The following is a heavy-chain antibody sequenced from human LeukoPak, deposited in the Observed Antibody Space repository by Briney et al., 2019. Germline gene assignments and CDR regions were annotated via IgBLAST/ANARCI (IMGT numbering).Heavy chain of an antibody. J-gene: IGHJ6*02. V-gene: IGHV3-21*01. D-gene: IGHD3-22*01. CDR1: GFTFSSYS. CDR3: ARAMYYYDSSGYGPYYYYGMDV. Sequence: PGGSLRLSCAASGFTFSSYSMNWARQAPGKGLEWVSSISSSSSYIYYADSVKGRFTISRDNAKNSLYLQMNSLRAEDTAVYYCARAMYYYDSSGYGPYYYYGMDVWGQGTTVTVSS. CDR2: ISSSSSYI.